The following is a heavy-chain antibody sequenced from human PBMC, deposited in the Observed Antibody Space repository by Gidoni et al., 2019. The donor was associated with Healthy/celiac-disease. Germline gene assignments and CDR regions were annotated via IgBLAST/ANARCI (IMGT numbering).Heavy chain of an antibody. V-gene: IGHV4-39*01. CDR2: IYYSVCI. J-gene: IGHJ4*02. Sequence: QLQLQESATGLVKPPQTLSLTSTVTGGPLRSSSYYCGWIRQPPGTGLEWIGSIYYSVCIYYNPSLKSRVTISVDTSKNQFSLKLSAVTAADTAVYYCARYLIYDILTGYYKSYFDYWGQGTLVTVSS. D-gene: IGHD3-9*01. CDR3: ARYLIYDILTGYYKSYFDY. CDR1: GGPLRSSSYY.